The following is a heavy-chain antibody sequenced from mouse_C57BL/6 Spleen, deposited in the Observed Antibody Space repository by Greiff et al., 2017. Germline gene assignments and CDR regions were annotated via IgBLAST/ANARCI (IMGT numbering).Heavy chain of an antibody. CDR2: ISSGGSYT. Sequence: EVQLVESGGDLVKPGGSLKLSCAASGFTFSSYGMSWVRQTPDKRLEWVATISSGGSYTYYPDSVKGRFTISRDNAKNTLYLQMSRLKSEDTAMYYCARHGDYDVGWYFDVWGTGTTVTVSS. D-gene: IGHD2-4*01. CDR1: GFTFSSYG. V-gene: IGHV5-6*01. J-gene: IGHJ1*03. CDR3: ARHGDYDVGWYFDV.